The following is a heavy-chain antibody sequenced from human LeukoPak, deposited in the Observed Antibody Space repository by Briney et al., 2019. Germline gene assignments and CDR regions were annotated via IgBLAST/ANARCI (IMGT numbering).Heavy chain of an antibody. V-gene: IGHV3-30*03. CDR1: RFTFSSYW. D-gene: IGHD3-22*01. Sequence: GGSLRLSCAASRFTFSSYWMSWVRQAPGKGLEWVAVISYDGSNKYYADSVKGRFTISRDNSKNTLYLQMNSLRAEDTAVYYCARGVDSSGYQPIDYWGQGTLVTVSS. CDR2: ISYDGSNK. J-gene: IGHJ4*02. CDR3: ARGVDSSGYQPIDY.